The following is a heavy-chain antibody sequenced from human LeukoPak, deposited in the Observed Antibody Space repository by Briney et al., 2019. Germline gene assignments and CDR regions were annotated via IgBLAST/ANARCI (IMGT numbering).Heavy chain of an antibody. CDR2: INWNGGST. CDR3: VTDKGIYGGIAADC. Sequence: GGSLRLSCAVSGLMFEHFGLGWVRQAPGRGLEWVSGINWNGGSTAYTDSVKGRFTISRDNAKNSLYLQMNSLGADDTALYYCVTDKGIYGGIAADCWGQGTLVTVSS. J-gene: IGHJ4*02. D-gene: IGHD6-13*01. CDR1: GLMFEHFG. V-gene: IGHV3-20*04.